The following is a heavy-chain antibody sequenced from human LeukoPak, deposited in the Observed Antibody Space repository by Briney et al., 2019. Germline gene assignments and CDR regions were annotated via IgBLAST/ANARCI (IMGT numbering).Heavy chain of an antibody. CDR3: AKTLVYYDSSGYYYEGYFDY. J-gene: IGHJ4*02. V-gene: IGHV3-23*01. CDR2: ISGSGGST. Sequence: GGSLRLSCAASGFTFSSYAMSWVRQAPGKGLEWVSAISGSGGSTYYADSVKGRFTISRDNSKNTLYLQMNSLRAEDTAVYYCAKTLVYYDSSGYYYEGYFDYWGQGTLVTVSS. D-gene: IGHD3-22*01. CDR1: GFTFSSYA.